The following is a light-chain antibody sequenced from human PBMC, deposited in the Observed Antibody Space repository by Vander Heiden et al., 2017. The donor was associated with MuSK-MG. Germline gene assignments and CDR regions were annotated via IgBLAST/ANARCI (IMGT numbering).Light chain of an antibody. V-gene: IGKV1-27*01. Sequence: DIHMTHSPSSLSASVGDRVTITCRASQGISNDVDWFQQKPGKGPKPLIYAASTLQSGVPSRFSGSGCGTDVTLTITSRQPEDVATYYCQKYDNGPISTFGHGTKVDIK. CDR1: QGISND. CDR2: AAS. CDR3: QKYDNGPIST. J-gene: IGKJ3*01.